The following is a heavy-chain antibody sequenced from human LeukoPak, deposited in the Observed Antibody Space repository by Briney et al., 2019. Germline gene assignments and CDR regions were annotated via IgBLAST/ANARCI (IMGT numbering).Heavy chain of an antibody. CDR1: GYTFTSYD. CDR2: MNPNSGNT. CDR3: ARGITVVNWFAP. D-gene: IGHD2-21*01. V-gene: IGHV1-8*01. J-gene: IGHJ5*02. Sequence: ASVKVSCKASGYTFTSYDINWVRQATGQGLEWMGWMNPNSGNTGYAQKFQGRVTMTRNTSISTAYMELSSLRSEDTAVYYCARGITVVNWFAPWGQGTVVTVSS.